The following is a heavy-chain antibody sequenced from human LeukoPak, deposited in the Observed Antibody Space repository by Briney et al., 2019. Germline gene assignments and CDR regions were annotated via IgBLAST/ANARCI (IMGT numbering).Heavy chain of an antibody. J-gene: IGHJ4*02. V-gene: IGHV3-30*01. CDR1: GFTFSSYA. CDR2: ISYDGSNK. Sequence: GGSLRLSCAASGFTFSSYAMHWVRQAPGKGLEWVAVISYDGSNKYYADSVKGRFTISRDNSKNTLYLQMNSLRAEDTAVYYCARGLLGSYGDYEGLDYWGQGTLVTVSS. CDR3: ARGLLGSYGDYEGLDY. D-gene: IGHD4-17*01.